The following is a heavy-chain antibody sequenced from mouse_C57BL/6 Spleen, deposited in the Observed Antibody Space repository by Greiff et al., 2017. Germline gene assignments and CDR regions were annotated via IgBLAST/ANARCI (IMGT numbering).Heavy chain of an antibody. V-gene: IGHV14-2*01. D-gene: IGHD2-4*01. CDR3: ARFYYDSGGDY. CDR2: FAPEDGET. Sequence: VQLQQSGAELVEPGASVVLSCTASRLHNKVYYTHGVKQRSKQGLEWIGRFAPEDGETKCAPKFQGKATITADTSSNTAYLQLSSLTSEDTAVYYCARFYYDSGGDYWGQGTSVTVSS. J-gene: IGHJ4*01. CDR1: RLHNKVYY.